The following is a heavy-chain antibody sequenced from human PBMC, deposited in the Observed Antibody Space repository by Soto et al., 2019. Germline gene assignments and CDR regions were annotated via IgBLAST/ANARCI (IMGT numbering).Heavy chain of an antibody. CDR2: IYYSGST. CDR1: GGSISSSSYY. V-gene: IGHV4-39*01. CDR3: ARITMVRGVRKSNDY. J-gene: IGHJ4*02. D-gene: IGHD3-10*01. Sequence: PSETLSLTCTVSGGSISSSSYYWGWIRQPPGKGLEWIGSIYYSGSTYYNPSLKSRVTISVDTSKNQFSLKLSSVTAADTAVYYCARITMVRGVRKSNDYWGQGTLVTVSS.